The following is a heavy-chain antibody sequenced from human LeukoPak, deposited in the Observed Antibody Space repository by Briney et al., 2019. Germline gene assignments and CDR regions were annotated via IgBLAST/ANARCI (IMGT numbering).Heavy chain of an antibody. CDR3: ARDPTYYYDSSGYYYVIWFDP. CDR2: INPNSGGT. Sequence: VASVKVSCKASGYTFTGYYMHWVRQAPGQGLEWMGWINPNSGGTNYAQKFQGRDTMTRDTSISTAYMELSRLRSDDTAVYYCARDPTYYYDSSGYYYVIWFDPWGQGTLVTVSS. V-gene: IGHV1-2*02. CDR1: GYTFTGYY. D-gene: IGHD3-22*01. J-gene: IGHJ5*02.